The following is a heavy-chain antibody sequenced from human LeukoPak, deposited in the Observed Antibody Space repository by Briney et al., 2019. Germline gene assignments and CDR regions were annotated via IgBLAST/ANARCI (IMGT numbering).Heavy chain of an antibody. J-gene: IGHJ4*02. CDR1: RLTFSSYS. D-gene: IGHD3-22*01. Sequence: GGSLRLSCAASRLTFSSYSMNWVRQAPGKGLEWISYISSGSSTIYYADSAKGRFTISRDNAKNSLYLHLSSLRAEDTAVYYCARSGSSYDGSQSWFDYWGQGTLVTVSS. CDR3: ARSGSSYDGSQSWFDY. CDR2: ISSGSSTI. V-gene: IGHV3-48*01.